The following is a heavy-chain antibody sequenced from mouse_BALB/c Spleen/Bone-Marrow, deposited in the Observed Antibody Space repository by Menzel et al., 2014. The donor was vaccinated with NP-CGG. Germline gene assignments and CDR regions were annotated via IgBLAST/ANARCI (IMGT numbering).Heavy chain of an antibody. Sequence: CGAELVKPGASVKLSCTASGFNIKDTYMHWVKQRPEQGLEWIGRIDPANGNTKYDPKFQGKATITADTSSNTAYLQLSSLTSEDTAVYYCARSLYDGYFSWFAYWGQGTLVTVSA. CDR2: IDPANGNT. CDR1: GFNIKDTY. D-gene: IGHD2-3*01. J-gene: IGHJ3*01. CDR3: ARSLYDGYFSWFAY. V-gene: IGHV14-3*02.